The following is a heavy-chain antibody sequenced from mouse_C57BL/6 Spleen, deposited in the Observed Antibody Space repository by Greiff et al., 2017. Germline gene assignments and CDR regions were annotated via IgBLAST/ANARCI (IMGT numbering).Heavy chain of an antibody. V-gene: IGHV1-50*01. D-gene: IGHD1-1*01. CDR3: ASPTYGSSYDWYFDG. CDR1: GYTFTSYW. Sequence: QVQLQQSGAELVKPGASVKLSCKASGYTFTSYWMQWVKQRPGQGLEWIGEIDPSDGYTNYNQKFKGKATLTVDTSSSTAYMQLSSLTSEDSAVYYCASPTYGSSYDWYFDGWGTGTTVTVSS. CDR2: IDPSDGYT. J-gene: IGHJ1*03.